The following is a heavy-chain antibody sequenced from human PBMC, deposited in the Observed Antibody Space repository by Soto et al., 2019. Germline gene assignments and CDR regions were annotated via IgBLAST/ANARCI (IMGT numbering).Heavy chain of an antibody. D-gene: IGHD1-26*01. Sequence: SVKVSCKASGGTFSSYAISWVRQAPGQGLEWMGGIIPIFGTANYAQKFQGRVTITADESTSTAYMELSSLRSEDTAVYYCARDPYSGSYYYYYGMDVWGQGTTVTAP. CDR1: GGTFSSYA. CDR2: IIPIFGTA. CDR3: ARDPYSGSYYYYYGMDV. J-gene: IGHJ6*02. V-gene: IGHV1-69*13.